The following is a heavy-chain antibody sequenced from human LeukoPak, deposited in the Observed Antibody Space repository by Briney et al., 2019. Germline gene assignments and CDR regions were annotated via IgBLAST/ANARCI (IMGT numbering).Heavy chain of an antibody. D-gene: IGHD3-3*01. J-gene: IGHJ6*03. V-gene: IGHV1-2*06. Sequence: ASVKVSCKASGYTFTGYYMHWVRQAPGQGLEWMGRINPNSGGTNYAQKFQGRVTMTRDTSISTAYMELSRLRSDDTAVYYCAGTFGVVKGYYYYYYMDVWGKGTTVTVSS. CDR1: GYTFTGYY. CDR2: INPNSGGT. CDR3: AGTFGVVKGYYYYYYMDV.